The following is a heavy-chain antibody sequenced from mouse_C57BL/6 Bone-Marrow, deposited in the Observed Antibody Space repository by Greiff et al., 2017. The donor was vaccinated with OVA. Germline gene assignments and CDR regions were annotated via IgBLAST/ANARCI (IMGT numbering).Heavy chain of an antibody. CDR1: GFSFTSYG. CDR2: IWSGGST. CDR3: ARPDGYLPFYAMDY. D-gene: IGHD2-3*01. V-gene: IGHV2-2*01. Sequence: VKLQESGPGLVQPSQSLSITCTVSGFSFTSYGVHWVRQSPGKGLEWLGVIWSGGSTDYNAAFISRLSISKDNSKSQVFFKMNSLQADDTAIYYCARPDGYLPFYAMDYWGQGTSVTVSS. J-gene: IGHJ4*01.